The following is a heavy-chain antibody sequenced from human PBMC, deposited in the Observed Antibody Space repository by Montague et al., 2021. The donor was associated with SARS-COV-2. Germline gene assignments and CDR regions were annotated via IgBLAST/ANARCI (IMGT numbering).Heavy chain of an antibody. CDR1: GFSLRSDDEG. CDR3: AYRGMIRGLIFDS. D-gene: IGHD3-10*01. CDR2: IYWNGDK. J-gene: IGHJ4*02. V-gene: IGHV2-5*01. Sequence: PALVKPTQTLTLTCTFSGFSLRSDDEGVAWIRQSPGQALEWLAVIYWNGDKRYSPSLQRRLTITKDTSENQVVLTMTNMDPVDTATYYCAYRGMIRGLIFDSWGQGTLVTVSS.